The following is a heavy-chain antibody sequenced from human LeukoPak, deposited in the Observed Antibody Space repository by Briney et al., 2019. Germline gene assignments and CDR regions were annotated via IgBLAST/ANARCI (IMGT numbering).Heavy chain of an antibody. CDR2: INQDGRTE. V-gene: IGHV3-7*01. Sequence: GGSLRLSCAASGFTFSNHWMTWVRQAPGKGLEWVANINQDGRTEQYVDSVKGRFTISRDNARNTVSLQMNSLRDEDAAVYYCARDLGWLHLGDRGPGTLVTVSS. D-gene: IGHD5-24*01. CDR1: GFTFSNHW. J-gene: IGHJ4*02. CDR3: ARDLGWLHLGD.